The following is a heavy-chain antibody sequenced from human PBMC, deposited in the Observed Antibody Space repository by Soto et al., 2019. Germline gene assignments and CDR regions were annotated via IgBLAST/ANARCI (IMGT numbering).Heavy chain of an antibody. J-gene: IGHJ3*01. CDR2: MNPNSAGS. CDR1: GYNFIAQN. V-gene: IGHV1-2*02. CDR3: AREPHLNSPSYAFDL. Sequence: QVHLVQSGAEVKKPGASVKVSCMASGYNFIAQNIHWVRQAPGLGLEWMGKMNPNSAGSDYAQEFQGRVTVTRDTSISTVYMELTSLKSDDTSFYYCAREPHLNSPSYAFDLWGQGTMVIVSS. D-gene: IGHD1-7*01.